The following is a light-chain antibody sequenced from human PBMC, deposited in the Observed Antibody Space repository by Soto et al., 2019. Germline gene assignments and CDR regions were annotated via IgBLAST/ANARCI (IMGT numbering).Light chain of an antibody. CDR2: EVS. V-gene: IGLV2-14*01. Sequence: QSALTQPASVSGSPGQSITISCTGTSSDVGGYNYVSWYQQHPGKAPKLMIYEVSNRPSGVSNRFSGSKSGNTASLTISGLQAEDEDDDYCSSYTSSSTPYVFGTGTKVTVL. CDR3: SSYTSSSTPYV. J-gene: IGLJ1*01. CDR1: SSDVGGYNY.